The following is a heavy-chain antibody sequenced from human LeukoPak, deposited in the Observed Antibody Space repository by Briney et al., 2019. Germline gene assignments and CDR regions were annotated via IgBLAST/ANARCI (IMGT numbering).Heavy chain of an antibody. CDR1: GFTFSSYW. CDR3: ARMGIAGTYDAFDI. CDR2: INSDGSST. D-gene: IGHD6-13*01. J-gene: IGHJ3*02. Sequence: AGGSLRLSCAASGFTFSSYWMHWVRQAPGKGLVWVSRINSDGSSTSYADSVKGRFTISRDNSKNTLYLQMNSLRAEDTAVYYCARMGIAGTYDAFDIRGQGTMVTVSS. V-gene: IGHV3-74*01.